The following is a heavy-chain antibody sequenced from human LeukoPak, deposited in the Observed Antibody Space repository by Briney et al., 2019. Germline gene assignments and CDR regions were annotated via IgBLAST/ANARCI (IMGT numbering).Heavy chain of an antibody. Sequence: GGSLRLSCAASGFTFSSYAMHWVRQAPGKGLEWVAVISYDESTKYYADSVKGRFTISRDNSKSTLYLQMNSLRAEDAAVYYCAKGIATAGTHYYYGMDVCGQGTTVIVSS. V-gene: IGHV3-30*04. CDR1: GFTFSSYA. CDR2: ISYDESTK. D-gene: IGHD6-13*01. CDR3: AKGIATAGTHYYYGMDV. J-gene: IGHJ6*02.